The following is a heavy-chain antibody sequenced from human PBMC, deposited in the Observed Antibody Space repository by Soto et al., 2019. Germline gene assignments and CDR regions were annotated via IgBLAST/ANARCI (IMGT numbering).Heavy chain of an antibody. CDR1: VMSRSPNGVG. V-gene: IGHV2-5*02. Sequence: GSTQVNSTQTLTLICTFSVMSRSPNGVGVGWIRQPPGKALEWLAVIYWDGDKRYSPSLNSRLTITKDTSKNQVVLTMTNMDPVDTATYYCAHRRVGQLLGPFDPWGQGTPVTVSS. J-gene: IGHJ5*02. D-gene: IGHD6-19*01. CDR3: AHRRVGQLLGPFDP. CDR2: IYWDGDK.